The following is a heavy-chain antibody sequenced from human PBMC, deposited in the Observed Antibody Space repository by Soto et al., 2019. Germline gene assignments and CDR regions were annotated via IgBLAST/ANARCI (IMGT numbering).Heavy chain of an antibody. J-gene: IGHJ4*02. CDR1: GGTFSSYA. Sequence: PGASVKVSCKASGGTFSSYAISWVRQAPGQGLEWMGGIIPIFGTANYAQKFQGRVTITADESTSTAYMELSSLRSEDTAVYYCARDFAGLSGSYDYWGQGTLVTVSS. V-gene: IGHV1-69*13. CDR3: ARDFAGLSGSYDY. D-gene: IGHD1-26*01. CDR2: IIPIFGTA.